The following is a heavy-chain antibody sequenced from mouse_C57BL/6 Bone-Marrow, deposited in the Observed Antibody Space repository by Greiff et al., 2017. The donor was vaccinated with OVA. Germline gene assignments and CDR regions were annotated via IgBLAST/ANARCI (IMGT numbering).Heavy chain of an antibody. CDR2: INPYNGGT. J-gene: IGHJ4*01. V-gene: IGHV1-19*01. Sequence: EVQLQQSGPVLVKPGASVKMSCKASGYTFTDYYMNWVKQSHGKSLEWIGVINPYNGGTSYNQKFKGKATLTVDKSSSTAYMELNSLTSEDSAVYYCARNGGNYSFYYAMDYWGQGTSVTVSS. CDR1: GYTFTDYY. CDR3: ARNGGNYSFYYAMDY. D-gene: IGHD2-1*01.